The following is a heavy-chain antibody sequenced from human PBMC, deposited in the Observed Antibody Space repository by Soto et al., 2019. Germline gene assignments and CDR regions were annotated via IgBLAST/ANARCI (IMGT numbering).Heavy chain of an antibody. Sequence: SETLSLTCTGSGGSISRSSYSWGWIRQPPGKRLEWIGTIYYIGGTYYNPSLKSRVTIYVDTSKNKFSLKLTCLTAADTAVYYCATREGRSSNWFDPWGQGTLVPVSS. J-gene: IGHJ5*02. CDR1: GGSISRSSYS. CDR3: ATREGRSSNWFDP. D-gene: IGHD2-15*01. V-gene: IGHV4-39*01. CDR2: IYYIGGT.